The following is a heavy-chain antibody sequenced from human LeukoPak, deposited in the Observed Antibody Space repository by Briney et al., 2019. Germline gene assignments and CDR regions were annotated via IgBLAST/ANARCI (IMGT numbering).Heavy chain of an antibody. CDR3: ARVTRRNYGPWAFDY. V-gene: IGHV3-48*03. D-gene: IGHD1-7*01. Sequence: PGGSLRLSCVASGFTFSSYAMSWIRQAPGKGLEWVSYISNAASTIYYADSVKGRFTISRDNARNSLFLQMNSLRVEDTAVYYCARVTRRNYGPWAFDYWGQGTLATVSS. CDR1: GFTFSSYA. J-gene: IGHJ4*02. CDR2: ISNAASTI.